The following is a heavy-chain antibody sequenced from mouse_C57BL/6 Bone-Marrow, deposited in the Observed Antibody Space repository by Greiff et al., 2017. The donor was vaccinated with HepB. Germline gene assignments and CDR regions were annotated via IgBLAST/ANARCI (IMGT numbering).Heavy chain of an antibody. CDR2: INPNNGGT. V-gene: IGHV1-18*01. Sequence: VQLQQSGPELVKPGASVKIPCKASGYTFTDYNMDWVKQSHGKSLEWIGDINPNNGGTSYNQKFKGKATLTVDKASSTAYMELRSLTSEDTAVYYCARSFNYYGSPYWYFDVWGTGTTVTVSS. J-gene: IGHJ1*03. D-gene: IGHD1-1*01. CDR3: ARSFNYYGSPYWYFDV. CDR1: GYTFTDYN.